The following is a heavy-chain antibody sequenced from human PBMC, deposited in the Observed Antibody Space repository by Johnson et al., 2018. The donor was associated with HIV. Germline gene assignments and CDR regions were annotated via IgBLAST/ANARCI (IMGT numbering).Heavy chain of an antibody. CDR2: ISSSVNTI. Sequence: VQLVESGGGLVQPGGSLRLSCAASGFTFSSYEMNWVRQAPGKGLEWVSYISSSVNTIYYADSVKGRFTISRDNAKNSLYMPMNSLRAEDTAVYYFAGGFNYGIFDICGQGTMVTVSS. J-gene: IGHJ3*02. D-gene: IGHD5-18*01. CDR1: GFTFSSYE. CDR3: AGGFNYGIFDI. V-gene: IGHV3-48*03.